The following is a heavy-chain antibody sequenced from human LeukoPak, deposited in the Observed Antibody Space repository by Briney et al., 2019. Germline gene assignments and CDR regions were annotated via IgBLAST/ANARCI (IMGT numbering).Heavy chain of an antibody. CDR3: ARVEMGMATIGYYFDY. D-gene: IGHD5-24*01. CDR1: GFTVSSNY. CDR2: IYSGGST. Sequence: GGSLRLSCAASGFTVSSNYMSWVRQAPGKGLEWVSVIYSGGSTYYADSVKGRFTISRDNSKNTLYLQMNSLRAEDTAVYYCARVEMGMATIGYYFDYWGQGTLVTVSS. V-gene: IGHV3-53*01. J-gene: IGHJ4*02.